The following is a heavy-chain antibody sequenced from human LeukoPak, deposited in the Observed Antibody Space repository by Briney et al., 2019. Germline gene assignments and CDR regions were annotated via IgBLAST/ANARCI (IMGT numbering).Heavy chain of an antibody. J-gene: IGHJ6*03. CDR3: ARDSSSTLYYYMDV. Sequence: ASVKVSCKASGYTFTGYYIHWVRQAPGQGLEWMGWINPNSGGTNDEQKFQGRVTMTRDTSISTAYMELSRLRSDDTAVYYCARDSSSTLYYYMDVWGKGTTVTVSS. V-gene: IGHV1-2*02. D-gene: IGHD6-6*01. CDR1: GYTFTGYY. CDR2: INPNSGGT.